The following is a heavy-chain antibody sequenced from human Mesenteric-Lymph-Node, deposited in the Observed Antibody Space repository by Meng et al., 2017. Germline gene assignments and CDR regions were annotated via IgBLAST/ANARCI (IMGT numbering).Heavy chain of an antibody. CDR1: GYTFTSYD. CDR3: ASTSPQFDY. V-gene: IGHV1-8*01. J-gene: IGHJ4*02. Sequence: QGQLVESGAEVKKPGASVNVSCKASGYTFTSYDINWVRQATGQGLEWMGWMNPNSGNTGHAQKFQGRVTMTRNTSISTAYMELSSLRSEDTAVYYCASTSPQFDYWGQGTLVTVSS. CDR2: MNPNSGNT. D-gene: IGHD3-16*01.